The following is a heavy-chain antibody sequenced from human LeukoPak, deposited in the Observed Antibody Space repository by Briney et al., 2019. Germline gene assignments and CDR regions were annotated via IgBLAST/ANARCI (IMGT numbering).Heavy chain of an antibody. D-gene: IGHD6-19*01. Sequence: GGSLRLSCAASGFTFSSYGMHWVRQAPGKGLEWVAVISYDGSNKYYADSVKGRFTISRDNSKNTLYLQMNSLRAEDTAVYYCAKSPIKAVAGYVAYFDYWGQGTLVTVPS. CDR3: AKSPIKAVAGYVAYFDY. CDR1: GFTFSSYG. CDR2: ISYDGSNK. V-gene: IGHV3-30*18. J-gene: IGHJ4*02.